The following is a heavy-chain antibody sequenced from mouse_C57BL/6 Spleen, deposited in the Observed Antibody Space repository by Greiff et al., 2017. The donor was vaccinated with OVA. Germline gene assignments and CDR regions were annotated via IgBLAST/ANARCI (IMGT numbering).Heavy chain of an antibody. CDR3: ARGEAITTVVDWYFDV. Sequence: VQLQQSGAELVKPGASVKISCKASGYAFSSYWMNWVKQRPGTGLEWIGQIYPGDGDTNYNGKFKGKATLTVDKSSSTAYMQLSSLTSEDSAVYFCARGEAITTVVDWYFDVWGTGTTVTVSS. V-gene: IGHV1-80*01. CDR1: GYAFSSYW. D-gene: IGHD1-1*01. J-gene: IGHJ1*03. CDR2: IYPGDGDT.